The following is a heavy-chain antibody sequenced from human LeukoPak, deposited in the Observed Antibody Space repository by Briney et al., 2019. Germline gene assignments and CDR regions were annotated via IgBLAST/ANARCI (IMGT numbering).Heavy chain of an antibody. J-gene: IGHJ6*02. D-gene: IGHD5-24*01. CDR1: GFTFNRYG. CDR2: ISADGSNK. V-gene: IGHV3-30*18. CDR3: AKDRGRWLHPSYGMDV. Sequence: GGSLRLSCAASGFTFNRYGVHWVRQSPGKGLEWVAAISADGSNKDYADSAKGRFTISRDNSKSTLYLEMDTLRAEDTAVYYCAKDRGRWLHPSYGMDVWGQGTTVTVSS.